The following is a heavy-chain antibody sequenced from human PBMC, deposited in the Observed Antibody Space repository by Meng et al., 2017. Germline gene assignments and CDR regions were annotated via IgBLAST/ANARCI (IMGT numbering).Heavy chain of an antibody. V-gene: IGHV1-2*06. J-gene: IGHJ4*02. CDR3: ARGYSSSWYTDY. CDR1: GYTFTGYY. CDR2: INPNSGGT. Sequence: GQLGQSGAEVRKPGASVKVSCKASGYTFTGYYMHWVRQAPGQGLEWMGRINPNSGGTNYAQKFQGRVTMTRDTSISTAYMELSRLRSDDTAVYYCARGYSSSWYTDYWGQGTLVTVSS. D-gene: IGHD6-13*01.